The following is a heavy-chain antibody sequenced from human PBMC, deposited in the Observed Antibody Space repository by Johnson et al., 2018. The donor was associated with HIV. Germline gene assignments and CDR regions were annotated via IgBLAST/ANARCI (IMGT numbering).Heavy chain of an antibody. V-gene: IGHV3-66*01. CDR3: ARGPPRDIVLMVYARGAFDI. Sequence: EVQLVESGGGLVQPGGSLRLSCVASGFTVSGNYMNWVRQAPGKGLEWVSLIAVSGDSTYYADSVRGRFAISRDNSKNSLYLQMNSLRAEDTALYYCARGPPRDIVLMVYARGAFDIWGQGTMVTVSS. D-gene: IGHD2-8*01. J-gene: IGHJ3*02. CDR1: GFTVSGNY. CDR2: IAVSGDST.